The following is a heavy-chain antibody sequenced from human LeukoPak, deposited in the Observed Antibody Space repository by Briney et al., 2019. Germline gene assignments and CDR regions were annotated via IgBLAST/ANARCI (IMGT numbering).Heavy chain of an antibody. J-gene: IGHJ4*02. Sequence: GGSLRLSCAASGFTFSSYDMHWVRQPTGKGLEWVSPIGTAGDTYYPGSVKGRFTISRENAKNSLYLQMNSLRAGDTAVYYCVRGTGYSAYDYDFDYWGQGTLVTVSS. CDR3: VRGTGYSAYDYDFDY. D-gene: IGHD5-12*01. V-gene: IGHV3-13*04. CDR1: GFTFSSYD. CDR2: IGTAGDT.